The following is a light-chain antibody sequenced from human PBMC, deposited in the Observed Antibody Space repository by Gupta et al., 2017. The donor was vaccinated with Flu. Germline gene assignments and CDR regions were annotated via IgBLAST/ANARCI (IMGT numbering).Light chain of an antibody. Sequence: QSVLSQPPSASATPGQRVTITCSGSSSNIRSNTVNWYQQLPGTAPKLLIYSNNQRPAGVPDRFSGSKSGTSASLAISGLQSEDDADYYCAAWDDSLNGRWVFGGGTKLTVL. J-gene: IGLJ3*02. CDR1: SSNIRSNT. CDR2: SNN. CDR3: AAWDDSLNGRWV. V-gene: IGLV1-44*01.